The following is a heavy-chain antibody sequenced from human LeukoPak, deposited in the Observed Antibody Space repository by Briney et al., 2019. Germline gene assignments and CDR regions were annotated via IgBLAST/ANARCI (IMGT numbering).Heavy chain of an antibody. J-gene: IGHJ4*02. CDR1: GFTFDYYG. Sequence: SLRLSCAASGFTFDYYGMHWVRQAPGKGLEWVSGISWNSGSIGYADSVKGRFTISRDNAKNSLYLQMNSLRAEDTAKYYCARLFGEVTIYDYWGQGTLVTVSS. D-gene: IGHD3-10*01. CDR2: ISWNSGSI. V-gene: IGHV3-9*01. CDR3: ARLFGEVTIYDY.